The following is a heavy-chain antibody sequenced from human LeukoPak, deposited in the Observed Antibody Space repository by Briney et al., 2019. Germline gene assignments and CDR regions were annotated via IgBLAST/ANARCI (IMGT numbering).Heavy chain of an antibody. CDR1: GFTFSNAW. J-gene: IGHJ4*02. Sequence: GGSLRLSCAASGFTFSNAWMSWVRQAPGKGLEWVSYISSSSSTIYYADSVKGRFTISRDNAKNSLYLQMNSLRAEDTAVYYCARDRLTWGELGVFDYWGQGTLVTVSS. CDR3: ARDRLTWGELGVFDY. V-gene: IGHV3-48*01. D-gene: IGHD7-27*01. CDR2: ISSSSSTI.